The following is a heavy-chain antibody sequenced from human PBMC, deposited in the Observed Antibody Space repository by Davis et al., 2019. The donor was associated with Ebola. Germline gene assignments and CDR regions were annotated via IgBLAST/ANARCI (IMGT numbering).Heavy chain of an antibody. D-gene: IGHD3-3*01. CDR3: ARAGPLEGAFDI. J-gene: IGHJ3*02. Sequence: MPGGSLRLSCAASGFTFTSYAMHWVRQAPGQRLEWMGWINAGNGNTKYSQKFQGRVTITRDTSASTAYMELSSLRSEDTAVYYCARAGPLEGAFDIWGQGTMVTVSS. CDR1: GFTFTSYA. CDR2: INAGNGNT. V-gene: IGHV1-3*01.